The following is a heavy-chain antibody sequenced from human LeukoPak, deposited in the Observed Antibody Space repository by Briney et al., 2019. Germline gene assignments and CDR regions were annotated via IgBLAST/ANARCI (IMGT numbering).Heavy chain of an antibody. CDR2: IYDSGSA. D-gene: IGHD1-1*01. J-gene: IGHJ4*02. Sequence: SDTLSLTCTVSGGSISSYHWSWIRQPPGKGLKWIGYIYDSGSANYNPSLKGRVTISVDTSKNQFSLKLSSVTAADTAVYYCARRRAEVLDYWGQGTLVTVSS. CDR3: ARRRAEVLDY. V-gene: IGHV4-59*08. CDR1: GGSISSYH.